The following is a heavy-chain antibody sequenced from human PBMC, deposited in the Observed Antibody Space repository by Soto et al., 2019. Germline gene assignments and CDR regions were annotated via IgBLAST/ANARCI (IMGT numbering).Heavy chain of an antibody. CDR3: ARGDYGDYFDY. V-gene: IGHV4-59*08. CDR1: GGSISSYY. D-gene: IGHD4-17*01. J-gene: IGHJ4*02. Sequence: QVQLQESGTGLVKPSETLSLTCTVSGGSISSYYWTWIRQPPGKGLEWIGYFYYTGSTSYNPSLTRRVTMSVASSQNQFSLKLTSVTAADTAVYYCARGDYGDYFDYWGQGTLVTVSS. CDR2: FYYTGST.